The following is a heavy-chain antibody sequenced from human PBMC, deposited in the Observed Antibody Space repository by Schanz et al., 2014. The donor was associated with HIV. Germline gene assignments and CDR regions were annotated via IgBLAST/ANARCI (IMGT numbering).Heavy chain of an antibody. CDR3: ARGGIWEWDQPDFDY. CDR2: ISYDGSNK. Sequence: QVQLVETGGGVVQPGRSLRLSCAAFGFIFRTHGMHWVRQAPGKGLEWVAVISYDGSNKYYADSVKGRFTISRDNSKNTLYLQMNSLRAEDTAVYYCARGGIWEWDQPDFDYWGLGTLVTVSS. V-gene: IGHV3-30*03. D-gene: IGHD2-15*01. CDR1: GFIFRTHG. J-gene: IGHJ4*02.